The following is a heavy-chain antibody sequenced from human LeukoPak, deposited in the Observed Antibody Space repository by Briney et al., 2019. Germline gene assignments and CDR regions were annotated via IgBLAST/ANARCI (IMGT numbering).Heavy chain of an antibody. CDR3: VGGPEIGSNYWNAFDI. D-gene: IGHD1-1*01. V-gene: IGHV3-66*01. CDR2: MYISGDT. J-gene: IGHJ3*02. CDR1: GFTVSTNY. Sequence: GGSLRLSCAASGFTVSTNYMTWVGQAPGKGLEWVSVMYISGDTYYVDSVKGRFTISRDKSKNAVYLQMNSLRAEDTALYYCVGGPEIGSNYWNAFDIWGQGTMVTVSS.